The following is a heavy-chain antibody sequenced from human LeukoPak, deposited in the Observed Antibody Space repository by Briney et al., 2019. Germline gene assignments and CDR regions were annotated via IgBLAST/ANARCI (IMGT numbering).Heavy chain of an antibody. Sequence: GGSLRLSCAASGFTFSSYAMSWVRQAPGKGLEWVSGISGSGGSTYYADSVKGRFTISRDNPKNTLYLQMNSLRAEDTAVYYCAKEAGYCSTTTCYVDYWGQGTLVTVSS. CDR1: GFTFSSYA. CDR2: ISGSGGST. CDR3: AKEAGYCSTTTCYVDY. V-gene: IGHV3-23*01. D-gene: IGHD2-2*03. J-gene: IGHJ4*02.